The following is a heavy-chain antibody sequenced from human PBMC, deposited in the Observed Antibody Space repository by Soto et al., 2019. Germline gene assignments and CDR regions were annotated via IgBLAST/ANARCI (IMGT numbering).Heavy chain of an antibody. CDR2: IYTSGST. CDR3: ARDPNYGDYETYYYYGMDV. J-gene: IGHJ6*02. V-gene: IGHV4-4*07. CDR1: GGSISSYH. D-gene: IGHD4-17*01. Sequence: SETLSLTCTVSGGSISSYHWSWIRQPAGKGLEWIGRIYTSGSTNYNPSLKSRVTMSVDTSKNQFSLKLSSVTAADTAVYYCARDPNYGDYETYYYYGMDVWGQGTTVTVSS.